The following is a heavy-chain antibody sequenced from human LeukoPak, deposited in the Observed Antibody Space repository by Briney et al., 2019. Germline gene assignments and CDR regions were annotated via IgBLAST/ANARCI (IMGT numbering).Heavy chain of an antibody. CDR1: GLTFSSYE. CDR3: ARGGYDILTGYEIMDY. J-gene: IGHJ4*02. V-gene: IGHV3-48*03. Sequence: GGSLRLSCAASGLTFSSYEMNWVRQAPGKGLEWVSYISSSGSTIYYADSVKGRFTISRDNAKDSLYLQMNSLRAEDTAVYYCARGGYDILTGYEIMDYWGQGTLVTVSS. CDR2: ISSSGSTI. D-gene: IGHD3-9*01.